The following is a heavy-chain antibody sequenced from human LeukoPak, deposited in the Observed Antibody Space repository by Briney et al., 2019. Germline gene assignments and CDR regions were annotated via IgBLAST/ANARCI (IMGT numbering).Heavy chain of an antibody. Sequence: GESLKISCKGSGYSFTSYWIGWVRQMPGKGLEWMGIIYPGDSDTRYSPSFQGQVTISADKSISTAYLQWSSLKASNTAMYYCARLGGSGSYYYYYGMDVWGQGTTVTVSS. CDR2: IYPGDSDT. D-gene: IGHD3-10*01. J-gene: IGHJ6*02. CDR1: GYSFTSYW. CDR3: ARLGGSGSYYYYYGMDV. V-gene: IGHV5-51*01.